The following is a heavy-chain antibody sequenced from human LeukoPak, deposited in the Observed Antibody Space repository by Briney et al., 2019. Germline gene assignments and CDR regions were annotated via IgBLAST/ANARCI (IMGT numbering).Heavy chain of an antibody. CDR1: GGSISPYY. CDR2: IYYTGSGST. D-gene: IGHD6-19*01. V-gene: IGHV4-59*08. CDR3: ARHAVYAGSGWAFDY. J-gene: IGHJ4*02. Sequence: SETLSLTCTVSGGSISPYYWSWIRQPPGKGLEWIGYIYYTGSGSTSHNPSLKSRVTISVDTSKNQFSLNLNSVTAADTAVYYCARHAVYAGSGWAFDYWGQGTLVTVSS.